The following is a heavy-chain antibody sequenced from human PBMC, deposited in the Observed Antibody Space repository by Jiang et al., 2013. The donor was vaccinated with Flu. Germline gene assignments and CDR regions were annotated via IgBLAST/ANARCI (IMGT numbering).Heavy chain of an antibody. V-gene: IGHV1-2*02. Sequence: SVKVSCKASGYTFTGYYMHWVRQAPGQGLEWMGWINPNSGGTNYAQKFQGRVTMTRDTSISTAYMELSRLRSDDTAVYYCARYNYLTGSYSTHYWDQGTLVTVSS. CDR2: INPNSGGT. J-gene: IGHJ4*02. D-gene: IGHD3-10*01. CDR1: GYTFTGYY. CDR3: ARYNYLTGSYSTHY.